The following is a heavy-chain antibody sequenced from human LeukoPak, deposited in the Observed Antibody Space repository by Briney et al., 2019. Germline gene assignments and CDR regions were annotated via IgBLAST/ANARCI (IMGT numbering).Heavy chain of an antibody. V-gene: IGHV3-73*01. CDR2: IRSKANSYAT. CDR3: AKDLEGRELLPLDAFDI. CDR1: GFTFSSYG. D-gene: IGHD1-26*01. Sequence: GGSLRLSCAASGFTFSSYGMHRVRQASGKGLEWVGRIRSKANSYATAYAASVKGRFTISRDDSKNTAYLQMNSLKTEDTAVYYCAKDLEGRELLPLDAFDIWGQETMVTVSS. J-gene: IGHJ3*02.